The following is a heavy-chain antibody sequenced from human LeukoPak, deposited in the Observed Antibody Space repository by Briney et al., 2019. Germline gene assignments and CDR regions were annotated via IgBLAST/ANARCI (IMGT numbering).Heavy chain of an antibody. D-gene: IGHD3-10*01. CDR2: INPNSGGT. V-gene: IGHV1-2*02. Sequence: GASVKVSCKASGYTFTGYYMHWVRQAPGQGLEWMGWINPNSGGTNYAQKFQGRVTMTRDTSISTVYMELSRLRSDDTAVYYCARGPPVRGVIITDRHPPFDPWGQGTLVTVSS. J-gene: IGHJ5*02. CDR1: GYTFTGYY. CDR3: ARGPPVRGVIITDRHPPFDP.